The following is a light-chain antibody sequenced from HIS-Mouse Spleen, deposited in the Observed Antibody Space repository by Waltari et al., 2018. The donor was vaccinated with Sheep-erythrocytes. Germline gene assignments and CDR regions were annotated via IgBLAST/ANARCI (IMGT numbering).Light chain of an antibody. Sequence: QSALTQPASVSGSPGQSITISCPGTSRDVGSYNLFSWYQQHPGKAPKLMIHEGSKRPSGVSNRFSGSKSGNTASLTISGLQAEDEADYYCCSYAGSSTPWVFGGGTKLTVL. V-gene: IGLV2-23*01. J-gene: IGLJ3*02. CDR1: SRDVGSYNL. CDR3: CSYAGSSTPWV. CDR2: EGS.